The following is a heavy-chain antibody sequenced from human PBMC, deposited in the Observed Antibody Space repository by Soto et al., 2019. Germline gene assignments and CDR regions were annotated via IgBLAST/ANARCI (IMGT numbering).Heavy chain of an antibody. CDR2: ISGSGTNT. D-gene: IGHD3-3*01. Sequence: VGSLRLSCAASGFTFSNFGMTWVRQAPGEGLEWVSGISGSGTNTYYAESVKGRFTVSRDNSKDTLFLHIASLKADDTAVYYCAKDEEWPPWRGYFGSWGQGTLVTVSS. CDR1: GFTFSNFG. V-gene: IGHV3-23*01. J-gene: IGHJ4*02. CDR3: AKDEEWPPWRGYFGS.